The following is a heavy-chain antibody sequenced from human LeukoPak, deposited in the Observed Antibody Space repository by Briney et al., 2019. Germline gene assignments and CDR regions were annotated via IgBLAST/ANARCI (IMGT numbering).Heavy chain of an antibody. D-gene: IGHD6-19*01. CDR1: WYSFPYYC. CDR3: ARPGGWYGGAFDI. CDR2: IYLGDSDT. J-gene: IGHJ3*02. V-gene: IGHV5-51*01. Sequence: GESPKISCRGSWYSFPYYCFALEPPIPGQGLEWIGIIYLGDSDTRYSPSFQGQVTISADKSISTAYLQWSSLKASDTAMYYCARPGGWYGGAFDIWGQGTMVTVSS.